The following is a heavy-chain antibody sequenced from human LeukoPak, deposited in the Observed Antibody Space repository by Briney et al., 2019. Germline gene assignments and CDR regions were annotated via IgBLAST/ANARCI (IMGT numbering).Heavy chain of an antibody. V-gene: IGHV3-53*01. J-gene: IGHJ4*02. CDR1: GFTFSDYY. CDR2: IYSGGST. Sequence: GGSVRLSCAASGFTFSDYYMSWIRQAPGKGLEWVSVIYSGGSTYYADSVKGRFTISRDNSKNTLYLQMNSLRAEDTAVYYCARDQGYCSGGSCYSAFDYWGQGTLVTVSS. CDR3: ARDQGYCSGGSCYSAFDY. D-gene: IGHD2-15*01.